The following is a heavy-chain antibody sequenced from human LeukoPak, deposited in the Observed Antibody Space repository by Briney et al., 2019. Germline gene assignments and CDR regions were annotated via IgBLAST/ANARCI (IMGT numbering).Heavy chain of an antibody. CDR2: ISGSGGST. CDR3: AKALEQETVIALDS. V-gene: IGHV3-23*01. J-gene: IGHJ4*02. D-gene: IGHD6-13*01. CDR1: GFTFSTYA. Sequence: GGSLRLFCAASGFTFSTYAMSWVRQAPGKGLEWVSAISGSGGSTYCADSVKGRFTISRDNSKNTLYLQMNSLRAEDTSIYFCAKALEQETVIALDSWGQGTLVTVSS.